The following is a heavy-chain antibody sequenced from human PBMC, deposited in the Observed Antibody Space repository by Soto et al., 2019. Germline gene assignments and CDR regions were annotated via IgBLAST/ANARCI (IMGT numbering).Heavy chain of an antibody. Sequence: PGGSLRLSCAASGFTFNTFGMHWVRQAPGKGLEWVAVISYDGSDKYYSDSVRGRFTISRDNSMNTLYLQMNSLRAEDTAVYYCATLGPARLLASWGQGTLVTVSS. D-gene: IGHD1-26*01. CDR3: ATLGPARLLAS. CDR1: GFTFNTFG. J-gene: IGHJ4*02. V-gene: IGHV3-30*03. CDR2: ISYDGSDK.